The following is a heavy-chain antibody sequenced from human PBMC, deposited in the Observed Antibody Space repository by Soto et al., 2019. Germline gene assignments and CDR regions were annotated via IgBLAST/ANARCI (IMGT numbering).Heavy chain of an antibody. Sequence: TSETLSLTCTVSGASISNSYWSWIRQPPGKRLEWIGYIYYSGTTNYNPSLNSRVTISVDTSKNQFSLTLTSVTAADTAVYYCASAGGLGAVAADYWGQGTLVTVSS. D-gene: IGHD6-19*01. CDR2: IYYSGTT. J-gene: IGHJ4*02. CDR1: GASISNSY. CDR3: ASAGGLGAVAADY. V-gene: IGHV4-59*12.